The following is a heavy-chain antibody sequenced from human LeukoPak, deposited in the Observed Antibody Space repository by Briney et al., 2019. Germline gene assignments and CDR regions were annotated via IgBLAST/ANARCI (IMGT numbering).Heavy chain of an antibody. D-gene: IGHD3-22*01. CDR2: IYYSGST. J-gene: IGHJ6*02. Sequence: SQTLSLTCTVSGGSISSGGYYWSWIRQHPGKGLEWIGYIYYSGSTYYNPSLKSRVTISVDTSKNQFSLKLSSVTAADTAVYYCARVTYYYDSSGHYGFWYYYGMDVWGQGTLVTVSS. CDR1: GGSISSGGYY. CDR3: ARVTYYYDSSGHYGFWYYYGMDV. V-gene: IGHV4-31*03.